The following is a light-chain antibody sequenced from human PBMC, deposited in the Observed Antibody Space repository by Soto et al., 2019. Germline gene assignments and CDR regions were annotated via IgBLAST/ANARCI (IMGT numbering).Light chain of an antibody. Sequence: EIVLTQSPGTLSLSPGDRATLSCRASQSVSSNYLAWYQQKPGQAPRLPIYGASMRATGIPDRFSASGSGTDFTLTIRRLEPEDFAMYFCHHYGSSPRTFGQGTKVEIK. CDR2: GAS. CDR1: QSVSSNY. CDR3: HHYGSSPRT. J-gene: IGKJ1*01. V-gene: IGKV3-20*01.